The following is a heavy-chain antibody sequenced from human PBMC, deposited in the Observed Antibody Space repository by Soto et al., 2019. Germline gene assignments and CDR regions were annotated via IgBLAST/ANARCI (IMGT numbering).Heavy chain of an antibody. CDR3: AKAHENSGWSDFDY. Sequence: EVQLLESGGGLVQPGGSLRLSCAASGFTFSSYAMSWVRQAPGKGLEWISAIRGSGGSTYYADSVKGRFTISRDNSKNTLYLQMNSLRAEDTAVYYCAKAHENSGWSDFDYCGQGTLVTVYS. J-gene: IGHJ4*02. V-gene: IGHV3-23*01. D-gene: IGHD6-19*01. CDR1: GFTFSSYA. CDR2: IRGSGGST.